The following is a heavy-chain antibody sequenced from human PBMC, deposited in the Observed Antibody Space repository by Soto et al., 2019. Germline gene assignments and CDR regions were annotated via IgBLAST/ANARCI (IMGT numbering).Heavy chain of an antibody. CDR1: GGSISSSSYY. CDR3: ARASGSSYWFDP. CDR2: IYYSGST. V-gene: IGHV4-39*01. J-gene: IGHJ5*02. Sequence: SETLSLTCTVSGGSISSSSYYWGWIRQPPGKGLEWIGSIYYSGSTYYNLSLKSRVTMTTDTSTSTAYMELRSLRSDDTAVYYCARASGSSYWFDPWGQGTLVTVSS. D-gene: IGHD1-26*01.